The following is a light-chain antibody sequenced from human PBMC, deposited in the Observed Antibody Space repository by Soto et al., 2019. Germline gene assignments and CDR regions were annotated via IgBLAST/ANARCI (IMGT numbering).Light chain of an antibody. CDR1: QSISRR. CDR3: QQYNSYSWT. CDR2: DVS. V-gene: IGKV1-5*01. Sequence: SQMTHSTSTLSASVGDRVIITCRAIQSISRRLAWYQQKPGKAPRLLIYDVSTLESGVPSRFSGSGSGTEFTLTISGLQPDDFATYYCQQYNSYSWTFGQGTKVDIK. J-gene: IGKJ1*01.